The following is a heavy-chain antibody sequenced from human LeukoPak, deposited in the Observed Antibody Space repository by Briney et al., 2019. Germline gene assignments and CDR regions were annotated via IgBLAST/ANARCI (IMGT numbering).Heavy chain of an antibody. D-gene: IGHD4-11*01. V-gene: IGHV4-59*01. CDR1: GGSISSYY. Sequence: SETLSLTCTVSGGSISSYYWSWIRQPPGKGLEWIGYIYYSGSTNYNPSLKSRVTISVDTSKNQFSLKLSSVTAADTAVYYCARVRLSTGGLQLLRAALENAFDIWGQGTMVTVSS. CDR3: ARVRLSTGGLQLLRAALENAFDI. CDR2: IYYSGST. J-gene: IGHJ3*02.